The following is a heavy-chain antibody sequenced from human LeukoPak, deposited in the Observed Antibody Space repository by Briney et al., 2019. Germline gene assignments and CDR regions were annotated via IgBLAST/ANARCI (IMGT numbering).Heavy chain of an antibody. CDR3: AKDLISNPVRGVRFFDAFDI. CDR1: GFTFSSFN. D-gene: IGHD3-22*01. J-gene: IGHJ3*02. V-gene: IGHV3-21*01. Sequence: PGGSLRLSCAASGFTFSSFNMNWVRQAPGKAMEWVSSITSSGTHIFYADSVRGRFTISRDNSKNTLFLQMNSLRAEDTAVYYCAKDLISNPVRGVRFFDAFDIWGQGTMVTVSS. CDR2: ITSSGTHI.